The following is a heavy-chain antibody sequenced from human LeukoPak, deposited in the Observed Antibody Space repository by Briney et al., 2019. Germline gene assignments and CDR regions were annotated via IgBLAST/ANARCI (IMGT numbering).Heavy chain of an antibody. CDR2: ISGSGGST. J-gene: IGHJ4*02. V-gene: IGHV3-23*01. CDR3: AKTHPYDFWSGYYEGVFDY. D-gene: IGHD3-3*01. CDR1: GFTFSSYA. Sequence: GGSLRLSCAASGFTFSSYAMSWVRQAPGKGLEWVSAISGSGGSTYYADSGKGRFTISRDNSKNTLYLQMNSLRAEDTAVYYCAKTHPYDFWSGYYEGVFDYWGQGTLVTVSS.